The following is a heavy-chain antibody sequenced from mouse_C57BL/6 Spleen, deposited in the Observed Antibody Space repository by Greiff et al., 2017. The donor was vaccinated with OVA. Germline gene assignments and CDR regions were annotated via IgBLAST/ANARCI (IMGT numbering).Heavy chain of an antibody. CDR1: GFTFSSYA. D-gene: IGHD1-2*01. V-gene: IGHV5-4*01. CDR2: ISDGGSYT. J-gene: IGHJ2*01. CDR3: AIGDWELLGHYFDY. Sequence: EVQGVESGGGLVKPGGSLKLSCAASGFTFSSYAMSWVRQTPEKRLEWVANISDGGSYTYYPDNVKGRVTISRDNAKNSLDLIMRHLKSADTAMYYGAIGDWELLGHYFDYWGQGTTLTVSS.